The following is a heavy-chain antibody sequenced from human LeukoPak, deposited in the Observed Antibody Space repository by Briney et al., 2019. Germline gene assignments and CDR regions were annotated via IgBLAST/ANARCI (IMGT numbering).Heavy chain of an antibody. V-gene: IGHV4-34*01. CDR1: GGSFSGYY. Sequence: SETLSLTCSVYGGSFSGYYWSWIRQPPGKGLEWIGEINHSGSTNYNPSLKSRVTISVDTSKNQFSLKLSSVTAADTAVYYCACTLAVYYDILTGYPPRYYGMDVWGQGTTVTVSS. D-gene: IGHD3-9*01. J-gene: IGHJ6*02. CDR3: ACTLAVYYDILTGYPPRYYGMDV. CDR2: INHSGST.